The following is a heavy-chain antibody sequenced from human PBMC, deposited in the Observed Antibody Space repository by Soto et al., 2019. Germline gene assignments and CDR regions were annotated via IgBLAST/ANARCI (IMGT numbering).Heavy chain of an antibody. CDR3: ARGVSAGVDY. CDR1: GYSFTSLD. CDR2: MEPSTGRT. V-gene: IGHV1-8*01. Sequence: ASVKVSCKASGYSFTSLDINWVRQTAGQGLEWMGWMEPSTGRTGYAQKFQGRVTMTRDTSINTAYMELTTLTSDDTAFYYCARGVSAGVDYWGQGTLVTSPQ. J-gene: IGHJ4*02. D-gene: IGHD1-26*01.